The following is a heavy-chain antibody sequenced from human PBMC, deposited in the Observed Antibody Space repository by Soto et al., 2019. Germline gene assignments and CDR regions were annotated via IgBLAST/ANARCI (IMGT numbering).Heavy chain of an antibody. CDR1: GGTFSSYA. CDR2: IIPIFGTA. V-gene: IGHV1-69*06. Sequence: QVQLVQSGAEVKKPGSSVKVSCKASGGTFSSYAISWVRQAPGQGLEWMGGIIPIFGTANYAQKFQGRVTITADKYTSTAYMELSSLRSEDTAVYYCARFQGSGYDYVWGSYRYHGMDVWGQGTTVTVSS. CDR3: ARFQGSGYDYVWGSYRYHGMDV. D-gene: IGHD3-16*02. J-gene: IGHJ6*02.